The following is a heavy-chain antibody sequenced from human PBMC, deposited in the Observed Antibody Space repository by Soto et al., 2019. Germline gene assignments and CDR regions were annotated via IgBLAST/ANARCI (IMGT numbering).Heavy chain of an antibody. CDR1: GGSFSGYY. CDR2: INHSGST. CDR3: AKEGYYGSGTWDY. Sequence: SETLSLTCAVYGGSFSGYYGSWISQPPGKGLEWIGEINHSGSTNYNPSLKSRVTISVDTSKNQFSLKLSSVTAEDTAVYYCAKEGYYGSGTWDYWGQGTLVTVSS. J-gene: IGHJ4*02. D-gene: IGHD3-10*01. V-gene: IGHV4-34*01.